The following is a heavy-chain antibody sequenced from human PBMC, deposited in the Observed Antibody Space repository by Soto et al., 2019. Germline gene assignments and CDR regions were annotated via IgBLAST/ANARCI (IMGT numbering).Heavy chain of an antibody. CDR1: GFTFDDYA. CDR3: ANGQSVKYCSSTSCWAFMDV. Sequence: GGSLRLSCAASGFTFDDYAMHWVRQAPGKGLEWVSGISWNSGSIGYADSVKGRFTISRDNAKNSLYLQMNSLRAEDTALYYCANGQSVKYCSSTSCWAFMDVWGKGTTVTVSS. V-gene: IGHV3-9*01. D-gene: IGHD2-2*01. CDR2: ISWNSGSI. J-gene: IGHJ6*03.